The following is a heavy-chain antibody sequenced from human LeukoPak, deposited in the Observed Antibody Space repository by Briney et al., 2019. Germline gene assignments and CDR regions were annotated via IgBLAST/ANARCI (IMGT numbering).Heavy chain of an antibody. Sequence: GASVKVSCKASGYTFTSYAMHWVRQAPGQRLEWMGWINAGNGNTKYSQKFQGRVTITRDTSASTAYMELSSLRSEDTAVYYCARVSRSRYYGSGSYPYYGMDVWGQGTTVNVSS. CDR2: INAGNGNT. CDR1: GYTFTSYA. V-gene: IGHV1-3*01. CDR3: ARVSRSRYYGSGSYPYYGMDV. J-gene: IGHJ6*02. D-gene: IGHD3-10*01.